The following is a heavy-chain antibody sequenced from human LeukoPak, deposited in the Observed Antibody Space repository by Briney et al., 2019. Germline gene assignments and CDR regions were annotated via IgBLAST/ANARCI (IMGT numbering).Heavy chain of an antibody. CDR2: IYHSGST. Sequence: SETLSLTCAVSGGSISSSNWWSWVRPPPGKGLEWIGEIYHSGSTNHNPSLKSRVTISVDKSKNQFSLKLSSVTAADTAVYYCARDEVYYYDSKRVAFDIWGQGTMVTVSS. V-gene: IGHV4-4*02. J-gene: IGHJ3*02. CDR1: GGSISSSNW. CDR3: ARDEVYYYDSKRVAFDI. D-gene: IGHD3-22*01.